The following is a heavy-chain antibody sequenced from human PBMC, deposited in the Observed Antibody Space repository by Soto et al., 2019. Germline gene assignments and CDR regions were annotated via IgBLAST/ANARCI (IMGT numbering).Heavy chain of an antibody. D-gene: IGHD6-13*01. Sequence: SETLSLTCAVSGDSIIGTHWWSWVRRPPGKGLEFIGETHHSRGTNYNPSLRSRVTMSLDKSKNQLSLILYSVTAADTGVYYCARYSAASGTYYFDYWGQGTLV. CDR1: GDSIIGTHW. CDR3: ARYSAASGTYYFDY. J-gene: IGHJ4*01. V-gene: IGHV4-4*02. CDR2: THHSRGT.